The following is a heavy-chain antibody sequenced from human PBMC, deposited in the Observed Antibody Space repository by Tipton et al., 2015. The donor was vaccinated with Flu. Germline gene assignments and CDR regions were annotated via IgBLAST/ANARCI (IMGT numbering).Heavy chain of an antibody. J-gene: IGHJ4*02. CDR1: GFTLSNYA. V-gene: IGHV3-7*03. Sequence: SLRLSCAASGFTLSNYAMNWVRQAPGKGLEWVANIKQDGSEKYYVDSVKGRFTISRDNAKNSLYLQMNSLRAEDTAIYYCARIEGAFEAGECVSTNCYIDSGGQGTLFTFS. D-gene: IGHD6-13*01. CDR2: IKQDGSEK. CDR3: ARIEGAFEAGECVSTNCYIDS.